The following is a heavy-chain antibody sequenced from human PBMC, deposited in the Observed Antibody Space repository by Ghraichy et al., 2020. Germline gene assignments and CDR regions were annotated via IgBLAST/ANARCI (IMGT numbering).Heavy chain of an antibody. CDR2: IYYSGNT. CDR1: DGSISRSYYY. V-gene: IGHV4-39*01. CDR3: ARGGSYDSSGYYF. J-gene: IGHJ4*02. D-gene: IGHD3-22*01. Sequence: SETLSLTCTVSDGSISRSYYYWGWIRQPPGKGLEWIGSIYYSGNTYYNPSLKSRVTISVDTSKNQFSLKLSFVTAADTAVYYCARGGSYDSSGYYFWGQGTLVPVSS.